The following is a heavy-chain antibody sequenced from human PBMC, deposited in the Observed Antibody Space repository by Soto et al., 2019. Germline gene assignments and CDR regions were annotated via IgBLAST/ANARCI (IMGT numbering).Heavy chain of an antibody. J-gene: IGHJ4*02. CDR3: VRDGSVSSGSFGGY. D-gene: IGHD3-10*01. Sequence: QVQLVQSGPELKKPGAAVRVSCKASGYNFDSYGLSWVRQAPGQGLEWMGWISTYTGNTDYPQRFQGRVTMDTDTSTSTAYLDLRSLTSDDTAVYYCVRDGSVSSGSFGGYWGQGTLVTVSS. CDR2: ISTYTGNT. V-gene: IGHV1-18*01. CDR1: GYNFDSYG.